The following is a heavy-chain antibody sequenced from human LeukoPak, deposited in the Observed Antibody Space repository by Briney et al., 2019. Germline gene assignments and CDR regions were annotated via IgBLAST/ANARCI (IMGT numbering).Heavy chain of an antibody. D-gene: IGHD3-9*01. CDR1: GGTFSSYA. CDR2: IIPIFGTA. V-gene: IGHV1-69*01. J-gene: IGHJ4*02. Sequence: SVKVSCKASGGTFSSYAISWVRQAPGQGLEWMGGIIPIFGTANYAQKFQGRVTITADESTSTAYMELSSLRSEDTAVYYCARGLTYYEILTGYYNFDYWGQGTLVTVSS. CDR3: ARGLTYYEILTGYYNFDY.